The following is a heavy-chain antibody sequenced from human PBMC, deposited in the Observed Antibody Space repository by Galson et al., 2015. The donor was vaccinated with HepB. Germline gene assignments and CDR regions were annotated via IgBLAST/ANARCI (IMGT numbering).Heavy chain of an antibody. Sequence: SLRLSCAASGFTFSSYAMHWVRQALGKGLEWVAVISYDGSNKYYADSVKGRFTISRDNSKNTLYLQMNSLRAEDTAVYYCARGVGGVRGPMGPNWFDPWGQGTLVTVSS. CDR2: ISYDGSNK. D-gene: IGHD3-10*01. CDR1: GFTFSSYA. V-gene: IGHV3-30*04. J-gene: IGHJ5*02. CDR3: ARGVGGVRGPMGPNWFDP.